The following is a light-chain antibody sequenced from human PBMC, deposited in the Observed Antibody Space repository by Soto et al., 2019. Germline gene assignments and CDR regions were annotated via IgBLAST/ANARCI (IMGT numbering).Light chain of an antibody. CDR2: GVT. CDR1: SSDVGGYNY. J-gene: IGLJ3*02. CDR3: SSYTTSSTWV. V-gene: IGLV2-14*01. Sequence: QSVLTQPASVSGSPGQSITISCTGTSSDVGGYNYVSWFQHHPGKAPKLMIYGVTNRPSGVSNRFSGSKSGNTASLTISGLQAEDEADYYCSSYTTSSTWVFGGGTKLTVL.